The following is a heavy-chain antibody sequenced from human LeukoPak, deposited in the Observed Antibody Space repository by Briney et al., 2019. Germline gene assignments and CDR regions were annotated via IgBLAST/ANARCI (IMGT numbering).Heavy chain of an antibody. V-gene: IGHV3-23*01. CDR1: GFTFSDYY. J-gene: IGHJ4*02. Sequence: GGSLRLSCAASGFTFSDYYMSWVRQAPGKGLEWVSAISGRDGRTYYTDSVKGRFTISRDNSKNTLYLHMNSLRAEDTAVYYCCTSPSFGSSWYQFNYWGQGALVIVSS. CDR2: ISGRDGRT. D-gene: IGHD6-13*01. CDR3: CTSPSFGSSWYQFNY.